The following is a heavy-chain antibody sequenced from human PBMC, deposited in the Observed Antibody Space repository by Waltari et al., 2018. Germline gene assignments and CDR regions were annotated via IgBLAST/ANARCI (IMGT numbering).Heavy chain of an antibody. J-gene: IGHJ4*02. CDR1: GCTFSSYA. V-gene: IGHV1-69*10. Sequence: QVQLVQSGAEVKKPGSSVKVSCKASGCTFSSYAISWVRQAPGQGLEWMGGIIPILGIANYAQKFQGRVTITADKSTSTAYMELSSLRSEDTAVYYCARRGSKIVATIYYFDYWGQGTLVTVSS. D-gene: IGHD5-12*01. CDR3: ARRGSKIVATIYYFDY. CDR2: IIPILGIA.